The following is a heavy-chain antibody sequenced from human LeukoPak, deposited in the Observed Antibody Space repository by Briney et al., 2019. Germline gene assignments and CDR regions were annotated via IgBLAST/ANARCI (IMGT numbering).Heavy chain of an antibody. J-gene: IGHJ4*02. CDR1: GFTFSSYA. V-gene: IGHV3-30*04. D-gene: IGHD6-13*01. CDR2: ISYDGSKK. Sequence: GRSLRLSCAASGFTFSSYAMHWVRQAPGKGLEWVAVISYDGSKKYYADSVKGRFTISRDNSKNTLYLQMNSLRVEDTAVYYCARDAGPFDYWGQGTLVTVSS. CDR3: ARDAGPFDY.